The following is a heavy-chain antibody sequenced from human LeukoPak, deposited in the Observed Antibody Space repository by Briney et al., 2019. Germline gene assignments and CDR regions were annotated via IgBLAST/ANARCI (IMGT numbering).Heavy chain of an antibody. J-gene: IGHJ6*02. CDR3: ALGAINKDFYFGMDV. Sequence: PGGSLRLSCAASGFTFSGYSMNWVRQAPGKGLEWVSSISSSSSYIYYADSVKGRFTVSRDNAKRSLYLQIESLRDDDTAVYHCALGAINKDFYFGMDVWGQGTTVTVSS. CDR2: ISSSSSYI. V-gene: IGHV3-21*04. D-gene: IGHD4/OR15-4a*01. CDR1: GFTFSGYS.